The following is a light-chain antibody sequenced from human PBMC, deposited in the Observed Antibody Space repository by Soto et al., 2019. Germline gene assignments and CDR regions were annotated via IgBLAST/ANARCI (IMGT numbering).Light chain of an antibody. J-gene: IGKJ1*01. CDR2: GAS. CDR3: QQYGTSPWT. V-gene: IGKV3-20*01. CDR1: QSVSSY. Sequence: EIVLTQSPATLSLSPGERATLSCRASQSVSSYLAWYQQKPGQAPRLLIYGASTRATGIPARFSGSGSETDFTLTISSLEPEDFAVYYCQQYGTSPWTFGQGTKVDIK.